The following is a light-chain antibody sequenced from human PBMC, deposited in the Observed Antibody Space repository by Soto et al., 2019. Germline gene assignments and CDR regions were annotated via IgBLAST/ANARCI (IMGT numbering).Light chain of an antibody. CDR3: QLCVTAPLT. V-gene: IGKV3-20*01. CDR1: QSLSKNY. CDR2: DAS. Sequence: EIVLTQSPGTLSLSPGEIATLSCSASQSLSKNYLAWYQHKPGQAPRLLIHDASNRATGIPDRSSGSGSWNDFTLTINSLEPEDSAVYYCQLCVTAPLTFGPGTMVEI. J-gene: IGKJ1*01.